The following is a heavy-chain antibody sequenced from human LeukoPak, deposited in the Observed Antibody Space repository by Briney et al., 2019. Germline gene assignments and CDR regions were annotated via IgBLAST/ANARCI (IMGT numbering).Heavy chain of an antibody. D-gene: IGHD3-3*01. CDR3: ATLYDDFWSGYHTAIHNHWFDP. V-gene: IGHV1-8*01. Sequence: ASVKVSCKASGYTFTSYDINWVRQATGQGLEWMGWMNPNSGNTGYAQKFQGRVTMTRNTSISTAYMELSSLRSEDTAVYYCATLYDDFWSGYHTAIHNHWFDPWGQGTLVTVSS. CDR2: MNPNSGNT. J-gene: IGHJ5*02. CDR1: GYTFTSYD.